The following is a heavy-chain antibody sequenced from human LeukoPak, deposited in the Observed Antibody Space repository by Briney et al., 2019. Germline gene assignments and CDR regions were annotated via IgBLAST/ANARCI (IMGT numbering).Heavy chain of an antibody. D-gene: IGHD5-12*01. Sequence: PSETLSLTCTVSGGSVSSSYWSWIRQAPGKGLEWIGYIYYSGSTNYNPSLKSRVTISVDTSKNQFSLKLSSVTAADTAVYYCAVTSGGYSGYEGFDYWGQGTLVTVSS. CDR3: AVTSGGYSGYEGFDY. J-gene: IGHJ4*02. V-gene: IGHV4-59*08. CDR2: IYYSGST. CDR1: GGSVSSSY.